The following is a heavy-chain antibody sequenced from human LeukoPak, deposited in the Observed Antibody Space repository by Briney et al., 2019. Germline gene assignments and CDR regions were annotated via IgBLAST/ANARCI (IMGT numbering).Heavy chain of an antibody. D-gene: IGHD3-16*01. J-gene: IGHJ4*02. CDR2: ISSSSSII. Sequence: GGSLRLSCAASGFTFSSYSMNWVRQAPGKGLEWVSSISSSSSIIYYADSVKGRFTISRDNAKNSLYLQMNSLRAEDKAVYYCGRDLFDDYSLDYWGQGTLVTVSS. CDR1: GFTFSSYS. V-gene: IGHV3-21*01. CDR3: GRDLFDDYSLDY.